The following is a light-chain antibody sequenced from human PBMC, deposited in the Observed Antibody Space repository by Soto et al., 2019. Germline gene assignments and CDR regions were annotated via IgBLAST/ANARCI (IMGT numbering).Light chain of an antibody. V-gene: IGLV2-14*01. Sequence: QSALTQPASVSGSPGQSITISCTGTSSDVGGYNYVSWYPQHPGKAPKLMIYEVSNRPSGVSNSFSGSKSGNTASLTISGLQAEDESDYYCSSYTSSSTRPFGTVTKATVL. CDR1: SSDVGGYNY. CDR3: SSYTSSSTRP. CDR2: EVS. J-gene: IGLJ1*01.